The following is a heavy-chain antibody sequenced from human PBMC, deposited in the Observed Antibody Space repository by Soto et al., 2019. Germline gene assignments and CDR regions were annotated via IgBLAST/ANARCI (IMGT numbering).Heavy chain of an antibody. CDR3: ARDSPRGYRVDY. CDR2: MSSSGDYI. J-gene: IGHJ4*02. Sequence: RGSLRLSCAASGFSFSDYYMSWIRQAPGKGLEWVAYMSSSGDYINYGVSVKGRFTISRDNARNSLFLQMNSLRAEDTAVYYCARDSPRGYRVDYWGQGTLDTVSS. V-gene: IGHV3-11*01. CDR1: GFSFSDYY. D-gene: IGHD5-18*01.